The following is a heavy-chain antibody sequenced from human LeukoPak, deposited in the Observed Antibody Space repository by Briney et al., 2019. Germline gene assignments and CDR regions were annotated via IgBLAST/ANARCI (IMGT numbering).Heavy chain of an antibody. J-gene: IGHJ3*02. Sequence: GGSLRLSCAASGFTFSNYNMNWVRQAPGKGLEWISYISSSGITMYYTDSVKGRFTISRDDAKNSLYLQMNSLRDEDTAVYYCARTRSGAFDIWGQGTMVTVSS. CDR3: ARTRSGAFDI. CDR1: GFTFSNYN. CDR2: ISSSGITM. D-gene: IGHD2-2*01. V-gene: IGHV3-48*02.